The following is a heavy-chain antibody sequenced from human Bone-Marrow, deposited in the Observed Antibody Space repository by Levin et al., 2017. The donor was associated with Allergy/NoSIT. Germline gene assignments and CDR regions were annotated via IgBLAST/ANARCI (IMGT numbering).Heavy chain of an antibody. J-gene: IGHJ3*02. V-gene: IGHV1-46*01. CDR3: AREQKTVTTWVTDSFDI. Sequence: GESLKISCKASGHTFTTYYMHWVRQAPGQGLEWLGFINPSGQSASYAQKFQGRVTLTRDTSTSAVYLEMTSLTSDDTAVYYCAREQKTVTTWVTDSFDIWGQGTMVTVSS. CDR1: GHTFTTYY. CDR2: INPSGQSA. D-gene: IGHD4-17*01.